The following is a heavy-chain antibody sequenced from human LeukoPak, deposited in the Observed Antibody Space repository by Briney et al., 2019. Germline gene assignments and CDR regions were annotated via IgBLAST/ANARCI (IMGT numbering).Heavy chain of an antibody. CDR1: GFTVSSNY. CDR2: IYSGGST. CDR3: ARDGLSVSLEAFDI. Sequence: GGSLRLSCAASGFTVSSNYMSWVRLAPGKGPEWVSVIYSGGSTYYADSVKGRFTISRDNSKNTLYLQMNSLRAEDTAVYYCARDGLSVSLEAFDIWGQGTMVTVSS. D-gene: IGHD4/OR15-4a*01. J-gene: IGHJ3*02. V-gene: IGHV3-66*01.